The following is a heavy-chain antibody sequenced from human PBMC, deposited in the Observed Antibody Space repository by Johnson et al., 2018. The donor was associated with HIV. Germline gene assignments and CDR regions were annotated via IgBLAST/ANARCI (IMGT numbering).Heavy chain of an antibody. J-gene: IGHJ3*02. CDR1: HFIFSNYY. CDR3: AREGGQWLVLVDAFDI. CDR2: NPNGDST. Sequence: MLLVESGGGLAKPAWSPRLSCAASHFIFSNYYMNYVRQAPGNGLELVGQVNPNGDSTYLIDSGKDRFNIPRDNAKNTLHLQMNNLRAEDTAVYYCAREGGQWLVLVDAFDIWGQGTMVTVSS. V-gene: IGHV3-25*05. D-gene: IGHD6-19*01.